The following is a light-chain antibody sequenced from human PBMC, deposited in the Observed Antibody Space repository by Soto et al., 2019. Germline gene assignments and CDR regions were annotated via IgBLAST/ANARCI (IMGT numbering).Light chain of an antibody. CDR1: SSNIGSNT. V-gene: IGLV1-44*01. CDR3: AAWDDSLNGYV. J-gene: IGLJ1*01. Sequence: QLVLTQPPSASGTPGQRVTISCSGSSSNIGSNTVNWYQQFPGTAPTLLIYNINQRPSGVPERFSHSKSGTSASLAISGLQSEDEADYFCAAWDDSLNGYVFGTGTKLTVL. CDR2: NIN.